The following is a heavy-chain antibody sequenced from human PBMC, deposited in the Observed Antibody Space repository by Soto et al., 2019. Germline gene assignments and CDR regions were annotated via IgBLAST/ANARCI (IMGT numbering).Heavy chain of an antibody. CDR1: GGTFSSYA. CDR3: AGEEYYYDSSGYYPLDY. D-gene: IGHD3-22*01. V-gene: IGHV1-69*13. Sequence: SVKVSCKASGGTFSSYAISWVRQAPGQGLEWMGGIIPIFGTANYAQKFQGRVTITADESTSTAYMELSSLRSEDTAVYYCAGEEYYYDSSGYYPLDYWGQGTLVTVSS. CDR2: IIPIFGTA. J-gene: IGHJ4*02.